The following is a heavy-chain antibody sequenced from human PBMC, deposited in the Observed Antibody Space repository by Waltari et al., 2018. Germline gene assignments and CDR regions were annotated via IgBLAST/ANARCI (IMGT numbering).Heavy chain of an antibody. Sequence: EVHLLESGGGLFQPGESLRLSCAASGFSASDYSMSWVCQAPGKVLEWVANIKEGVSKKEYVVSVKGRFSVSRDGADNSVSLQMNSLRDDDTAVYYCARWIGRQSEFEYWGQGTLVTVSS. V-gene: IGHV3-7*01. CDR2: IKEGVSKK. J-gene: IGHJ4*02. CDR3: ARWIGRQSEFEY. D-gene: IGHD2-2*03. CDR1: GFSASDYS.